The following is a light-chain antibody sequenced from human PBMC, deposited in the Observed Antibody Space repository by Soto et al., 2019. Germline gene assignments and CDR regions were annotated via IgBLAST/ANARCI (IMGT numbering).Light chain of an antibody. J-gene: IGLJ3*02. CDR1: SSNVGGNT. Sequence: QSVLTQPPSASGTPGQRVTISCSGSSSNVGGNTINWYQHLPGTAPKLLMYSDNQRPSGVPDRFSGSKSGTSASLAISRLQSDDDADYYCASWDDSLNGPVFGGGTKLTVL. V-gene: IGLV1-44*01. CDR3: ASWDDSLNGPV. CDR2: SDN.